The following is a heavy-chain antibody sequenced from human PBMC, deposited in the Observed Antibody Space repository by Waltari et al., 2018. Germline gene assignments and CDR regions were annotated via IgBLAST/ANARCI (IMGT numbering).Heavy chain of an antibody. J-gene: IGHJ4*02. D-gene: IGHD3-22*01. V-gene: IGHV1-3*01. Sequence: KPGASVKVSCKASGYTFTSYAMHWVRQAPGQRLEWMGWINAGNGNTKYSQKFQGRVTITRDTSASTAYMELSSLRSEDTAVYDCARVPLYDYDSSGYYYGSGLLGPADYWGQGTLVTVSS. CDR2: INAGNGNT. CDR1: GYTFTSYA. CDR3: ARVPLYDYDSSGYYYGSGLLGPADY.